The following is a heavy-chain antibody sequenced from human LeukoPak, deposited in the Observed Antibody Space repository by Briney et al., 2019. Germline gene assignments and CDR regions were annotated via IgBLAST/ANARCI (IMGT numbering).Heavy chain of an antibody. J-gene: IGHJ4*02. CDR3: AKGVAVTGYYSDY. Sequence: GGSLRLSCAASGFTFSSYAMSWVRQAPGKGLEWVSAISGSGGSAYYADSVKGRFTISRDNSKNTLYLQMNSLRAEDTAVYYCAKGVAVTGYYSDYWGQGTLVTVSS. CDR1: GFTFSSYA. D-gene: IGHD3-9*01. CDR2: ISGSGGSA. V-gene: IGHV3-23*01.